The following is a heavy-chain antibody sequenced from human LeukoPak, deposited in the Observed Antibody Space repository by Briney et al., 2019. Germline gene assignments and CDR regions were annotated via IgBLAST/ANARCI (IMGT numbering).Heavy chain of an antibody. CDR1: GGSISSYY. CDR2: IYYSGST. D-gene: IGHD4-11*01. Sequence: SEALSLTCTVSGGSISSYYWSWIRQPPGKGLEWIGYIYYSGSTNYNPSLKSRVTISVDTSKNQFSLKLSSVTAADTAVYYCARERNDYHIDYWGQGTLVTVSS. CDR3: ARERNDYHIDY. V-gene: IGHV4-59*01. J-gene: IGHJ4*02.